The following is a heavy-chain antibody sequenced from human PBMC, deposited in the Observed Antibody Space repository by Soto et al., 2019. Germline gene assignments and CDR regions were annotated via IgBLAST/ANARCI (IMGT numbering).Heavy chain of an antibody. CDR2: TYYRSKWYN. CDR1: GDSVSSNSAA. D-gene: IGHD5-18*01. Sequence: KQSQTLSLTCAISGDSVSSNSAAWNWIRQSPSRGLEWLGRTYYRSKWYNDYAVSVKSRITINPDTSKNQFSLQLNSVTPEDTAVYYCARDLPDTAMVITYYYYGMDVWGQGTTVTVSS. J-gene: IGHJ6*02. CDR3: ARDLPDTAMVITYYYYGMDV. V-gene: IGHV6-1*01.